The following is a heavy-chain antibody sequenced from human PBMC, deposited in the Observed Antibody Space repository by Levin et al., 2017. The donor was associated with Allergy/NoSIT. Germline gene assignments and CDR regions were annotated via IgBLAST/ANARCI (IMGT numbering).Heavy chain of an antibody. J-gene: IGHJ4*02. CDR1: GFTFSSYG. V-gene: IGHV3-33*01. CDR3: ARAWGDDCSGGSCPDY. Sequence: PGGSLRLSCAASGFTFSSYGMHWVRQAPGKGLEWVAVIWYDGRNNYHADSVKGRFTISRDNSKNTLYLQMNSLRAEDTAVYYCARAWGDDCSGGSCPDYWGQGTRVSVSS. D-gene: IGHD2-15*01. CDR2: IWYDGRNN.